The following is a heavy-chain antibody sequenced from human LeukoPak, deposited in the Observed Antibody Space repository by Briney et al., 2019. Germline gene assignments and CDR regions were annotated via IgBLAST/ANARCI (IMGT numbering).Heavy chain of an antibody. CDR1: GYTFTSYG. CDR2: ISAYNGNT. V-gene: IGHV1-18*01. Sequence: ASEKVSCTASGYTFTSYGISWVRQAPGQGLEWMGWISAYNGNTNYAQKLQGRVTMTTDTSTSTAYMELRSLRSDDTAVYYCAITYSGSYSFDYWGQGTLVTVSS. CDR3: AITYSGSYSFDY. J-gene: IGHJ4*02. D-gene: IGHD1-26*01.